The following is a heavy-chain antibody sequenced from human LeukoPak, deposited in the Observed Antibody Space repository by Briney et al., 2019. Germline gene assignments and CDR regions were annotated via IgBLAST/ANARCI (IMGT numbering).Heavy chain of an antibody. CDR3: ARGPTRYDFWSGYYRD. CDR1: GGSFSGYY. Sequence: SETLSLTCAVYGGSFSGYYWSWIRQPPGKGLEWIGEISHSGSTNYNPSLKSRVTISVDTSKNQFSLKLSSVTAADTAVYYCARGPTRYDFWSGYYRDWGQGTLVTVSS. CDR2: ISHSGST. D-gene: IGHD3-3*01. V-gene: IGHV4-34*01. J-gene: IGHJ4*02.